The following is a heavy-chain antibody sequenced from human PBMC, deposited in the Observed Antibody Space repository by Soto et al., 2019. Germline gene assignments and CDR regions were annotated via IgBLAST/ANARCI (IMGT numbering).Heavy chain of an antibody. Sequence: PGGSLRLSCAASGFTFSSYAMSWVRLAPGKGLEWFSSIGGSGGTYYADSVKGRFTISRDNSKNMLYLRLNSLRAEDTAMYYCAKGQGWSYYYDSWGQGTLVTVSS. CDR2: IGGSGGT. CDR3: AKGQGWSYYYDS. CDR1: GFTFSSYA. V-gene: IGHV3-23*01. D-gene: IGHD2-15*01. J-gene: IGHJ4*02.